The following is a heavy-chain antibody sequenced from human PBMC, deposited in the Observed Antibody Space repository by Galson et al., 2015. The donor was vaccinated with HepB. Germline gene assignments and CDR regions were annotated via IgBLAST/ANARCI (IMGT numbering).Heavy chain of an antibody. V-gene: IGHV1-69*13. CDR3: ARADYDILTGLNYYYNMDV. D-gene: IGHD3-9*01. CDR1: GDTLSSYG. CDR2: IVPAFGTT. J-gene: IGHJ6*02. Sequence: SVKVSCKVSGDTLSSYGINWVRQAPGQGLEWMGGIVPAFGTTNYAQKFQGRVTITADESTSTAYMELTSLRSEDTAVYYCARADYDILTGLNYYYNMDVWGQGTTVTVSS.